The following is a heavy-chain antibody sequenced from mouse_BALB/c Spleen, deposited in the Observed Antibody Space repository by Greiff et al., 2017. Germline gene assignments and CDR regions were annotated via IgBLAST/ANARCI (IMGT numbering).Heavy chain of an antibody. V-gene: IGHV1-18*01. J-gene: IGHJ3*01. Sequence: VQLQQSGPELVKPGASVKIPCKASGYTFTDYNMDWVKQSHGKSLEWIGDINPNNGGTIYNQKFKGKATLTVDKSSCTAYMELRSLTSEDTAVYYCARMGGTGGFAYWGQGTLVTVSA. CDR1: GYTFTDYN. CDR2: INPNNGGT. D-gene: IGHD4-1*01. CDR3: ARMGGTGGFAY.